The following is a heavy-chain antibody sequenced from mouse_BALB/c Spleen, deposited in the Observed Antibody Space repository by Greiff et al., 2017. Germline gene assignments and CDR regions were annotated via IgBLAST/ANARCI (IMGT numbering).Heavy chain of an antibody. CDR3: ARWGYGYVAY. CDR1: GYSITSGYY. J-gene: IGHJ3*01. Sequence: EVKLMESGPGLVKPSQSLSLTCSVTGYSITSGYYWNWIRQFPGNKLEWMGYISYDGSNNYNPSLKNRISITRDTSKNQFFLKLNSVTTEDTATYYCARWGYGYVAYWGQGTLVTVSA. V-gene: IGHV3-6*02. CDR2: ISYDGSN. D-gene: IGHD1-2*01.